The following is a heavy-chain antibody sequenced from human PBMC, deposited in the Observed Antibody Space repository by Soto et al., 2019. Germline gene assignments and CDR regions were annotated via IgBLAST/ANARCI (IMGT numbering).Heavy chain of an antibody. V-gene: IGHV3-33*01. CDR2: ISDDGREK. CDR3: ARIFRSYGMDV. J-gene: IGHJ6*02. CDR1: GFTFRSYG. Sequence: GGSLRLSCATSGFTFRSYGFHWVRQAPGKWLKWVAMISDDGREKYYADSLKGRFTISRDNSKNTVYLQMNSLRVEDTAVYYCARIFRSYGMDVWGQGXTVTVYS.